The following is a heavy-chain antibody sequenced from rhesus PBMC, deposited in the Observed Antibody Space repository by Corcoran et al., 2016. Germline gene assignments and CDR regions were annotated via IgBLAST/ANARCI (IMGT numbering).Heavy chain of an antibody. CDR1: GGSISDSYR. CDR2: IYGSSTST. CDR3: AREGSSGWYYFDY. Sequence: QVQLQESGPGVVKPSETLSLTCAVSGGSISDSYRWSWIRQPPGKGLEWIGYIYGSSTSTNYNPSLKSRVTISKDTSKNQFSLKLSSVTAADTAVYYCAREGSSGWYYFDYWGQGVLVTVSS. J-gene: IGHJ4*01. D-gene: IGHD6-31*01. V-gene: IGHV4S10*01.